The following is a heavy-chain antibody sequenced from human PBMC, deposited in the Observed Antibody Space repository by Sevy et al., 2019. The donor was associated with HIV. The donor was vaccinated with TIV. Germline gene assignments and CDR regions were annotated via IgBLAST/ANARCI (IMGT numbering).Heavy chain of an antibody. CDR3: ARPSPRIAAAASAFYDN. J-gene: IGHJ4*02. CDR1: GYSFSSYA. Sequence: GSLRLSCVVSGYSFSSYAISWVRQAPGKGLEWVSTINGRGGSTYYADSVKGWFTISRDNPKNTLFLQMINLRVDDTAIYYCARPSPRIAAAASAFYDNWGQGTLVTVSS. V-gene: IGHV3-23*01. D-gene: IGHD6-13*01. CDR2: INGRGGST.